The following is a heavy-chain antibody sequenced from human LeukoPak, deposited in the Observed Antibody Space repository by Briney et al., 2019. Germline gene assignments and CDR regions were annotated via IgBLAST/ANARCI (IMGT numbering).Heavy chain of an antibody. CDR1: GYSFSDYY. V-gene: IGHV1-2*02. Sequence: GASVKVSCKASGYSFSDYYMHWVRQAPGQGLEWMGWINPDSGGTHYAQKFQGRVTLTRDTSLSTAYMELSRLRSDDTAVYYCAKDISTHMEPPDWFDSGGQGTLVTVSS. J-gene: IGHJ5*01. CDR2: INPDSGGT. CDR3: AKDISTHMEPPDWFDS. D-gene: IGHD1-1*01.